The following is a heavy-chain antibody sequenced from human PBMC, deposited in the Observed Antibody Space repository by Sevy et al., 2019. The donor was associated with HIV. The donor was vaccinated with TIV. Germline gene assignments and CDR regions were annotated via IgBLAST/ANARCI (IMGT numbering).Heavy chain of an antibody. Sequence: GGSLRLSCTASGFAFSTYGMHWVRQAPGKGLELVAIIWYEGIKDYAEPVKGRFTISRDNSKNTLYLQMNSLRVDDTAVYYCARERRSSGIDYWGQGTLVTVSS. D-gene: IGHD3-10*01. J-gene: IGHJ4*01. V-gene: IGHV3-33*01. CDR3: ARERRSSGIDY. CDR2: IWYEGIK. CDR1: GFAFSTYG.